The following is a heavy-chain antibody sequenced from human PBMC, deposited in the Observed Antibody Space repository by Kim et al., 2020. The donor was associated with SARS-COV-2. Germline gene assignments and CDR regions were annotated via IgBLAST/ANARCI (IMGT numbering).Heavy chain of an antibody. V-gene: IGHV6-1*01. D-gene: IGHD6-19*01. CDR1: GDSVSSNSAA. Sequence: SQTLSLTCDISGDSVSSNSAAWNWIRQSPSRGLEWLGRTYYRSKWYTDYALSVKGRITINPDTSKNQFSLQLNSVTPEDTAVYYCARDRQRAGTGVDYWGQRPLVTISS. CDR2: TYYRSKWYT. CDR3: ARDRQRAGTGVDY. J-gene: IGHJ4*02.